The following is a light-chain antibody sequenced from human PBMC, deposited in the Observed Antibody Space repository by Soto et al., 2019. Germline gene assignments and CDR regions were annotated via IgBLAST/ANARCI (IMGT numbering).Light chain of an antibody. Sequence: EIVLTQSPGTLSLSPGERATLSCRASQSVSSSYLAWYQQKPGQAPRLLIYGASTRATGIPARFSGGGSGTEFTPTISSLEPEDFAVYYCQQRSYPITFGQGTRLEIK. J-gene: IGKJ5*01. V-gene: IGKV3-20*01. CDR1: QSVSSSY. CDR2: GAS. CDR3: QQRSYPIT.